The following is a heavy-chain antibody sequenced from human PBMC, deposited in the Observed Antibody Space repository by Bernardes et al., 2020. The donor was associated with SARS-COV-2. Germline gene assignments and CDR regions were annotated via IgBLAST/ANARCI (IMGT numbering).Heavy chain of an antibody. CDR1: GLTFSTYA. J-gene: IGHJ4*02. CDR3: AKDRGWNYKFDY. V-gene: IGHV3-30*18. Sequence: GGSLRLSCVGSGLTFSTYAMHWVRQAPGKGLEWVALISHDGTNEHYADSVKGRFTISRDNSKNTLYLQMNSLRGEDTAVYYCAKDRGWNYKFDYWGQGTLVTVSS. CDR2: ISHDGTNE. D-gene: IGHD1-7*01.